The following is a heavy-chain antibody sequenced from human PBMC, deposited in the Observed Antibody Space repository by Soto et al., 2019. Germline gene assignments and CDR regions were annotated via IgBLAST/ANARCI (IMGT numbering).Heavy chain of an antibody. CDR3: ARDPSEGRVGNWFES. J-gene: IGHJ5*01. CDR2: ISRSTSYV. CDR1: AFTSSSSA. Sequence: PGGALTPSCPAYAFTSSSSATNCLRQAPGKGLEWVASISRSTSYVYYADSVKGRVSTTRNNAKNIRYLEMYALRTEDTAVYYCARDPSEGRVGNWFESWGQGTLVTVSS. D-gene: IGHD2-2*01. V-gene: IGHV3-21*06.